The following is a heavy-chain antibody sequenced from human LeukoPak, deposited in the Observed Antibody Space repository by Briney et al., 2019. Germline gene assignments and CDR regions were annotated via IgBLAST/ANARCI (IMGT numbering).Heavy chain of an antibody. D-gene: IGHD4-17*01. CDR2: ISYDGSNK. V-gene: IGHV3-30*03. Sequence: GGSLRLSCAASGFTFSSYGMHWVRQAPGKGLEWVAVISYDGSNKYYADSVKGRFTISRDNSKNTLYLQMNSLRAEDTAVYYCASGETDDYGDYEYFQHRGQGTLVTVSS. J-gene: IGHJ1*01. CDR3: ASGETDDYGDYEYFQH. CDR1: GFTFSSYG.